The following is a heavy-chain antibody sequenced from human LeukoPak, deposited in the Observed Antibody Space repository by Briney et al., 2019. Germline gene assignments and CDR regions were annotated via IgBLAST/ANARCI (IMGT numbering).Heavy chain of an antibody. CDR2: ISGSGGST. J-gene: IGHJ4*02. CDR3: AKDPQLTTVTPNFDY. Sequence: TGGSLRLSCAASGFTFSRYAMSWVRQAPGKGLEWVSAISGSGGSTYYADSVKGRLTISRDNSKHTLYLQMNSLRAEATVAYYCAKDPQLTTVTPNFDYWGQGTLVTVSS. CDR1: GFTFSRYA. V-gene: IGHV3-23*01. D-gene: IGHD4-17*01.